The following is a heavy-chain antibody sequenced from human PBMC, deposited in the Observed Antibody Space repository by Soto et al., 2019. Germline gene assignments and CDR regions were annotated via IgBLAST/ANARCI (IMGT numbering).Heavy chain of an antibody. J-gene: IGHJ6*02. CDR1: GYTFTSYG. CDR3: ARLDCDSSGCDYGMDV. CDR2: ISAYNGNT. D-gene: IGHD3-22*01. Sequence: ASVKVSCKASGYTFTSYGISWVRQAPGQGLEWMGWISAYNGNTNYAQKLQGRVTMTTDTSTSTAYMELRSLRSDDTAVYYCARLDCDSSGCDYGMDVWGQGTTVTVSS. V-gene: IGHV1-18*01.